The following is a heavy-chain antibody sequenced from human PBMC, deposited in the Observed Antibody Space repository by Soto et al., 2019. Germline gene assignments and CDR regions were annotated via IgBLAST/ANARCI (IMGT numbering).Heavy chain of an antibody. D-gene: IGHD1-26*01. CDR3: AKPCGVGANWFDP. CDR2: ISSSSSYI. CDR1: GFTFSSYS. Sequence: EVQLVESGGGLVKPGGSLRLSCAASGFTFSSYSMNWVRQAPGKGLEWVSSISSSSSYIYYAESVKGRFTISRDNAKNSRYLQLNRLRAEDTAVYYCAKPCGVGANWFDPWGQGTLVTVSS. J-gene: IGHJ5*02. V-gene: IGHV3-21*01.